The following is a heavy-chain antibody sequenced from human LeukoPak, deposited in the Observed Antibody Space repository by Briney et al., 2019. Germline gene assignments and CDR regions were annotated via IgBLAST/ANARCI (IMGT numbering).Heavy chain of an antibody. D-gene: IGHD3-9*01. CDR3: ARPRVYYDILTGYYPSHLSYFDY. V-gene: IGHV1-2*02. CDR1: GYTFTGYY. CDR2: IHPNSGAT. J-gene: IGHJ4*02. Sequence: ASVKVSCKASGYTFTGYYMHWVRQAPGQGLEWVGWIHPNSGATHYAQKFQGRLTMTRDTSISTVYMELTRLRSDDTAVYYCARPRVYYDILTGYYPSHLSYFDYWGQGTLVTVSS.